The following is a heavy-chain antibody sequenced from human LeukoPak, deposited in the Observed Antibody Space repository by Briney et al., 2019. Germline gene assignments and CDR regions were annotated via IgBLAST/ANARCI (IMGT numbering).Heavy chain of an antibody. J-gene: IGHJ6*02. Sequence: ASVKVSCKASGGTFSSYAISWVRQAPGQGLEWMGRIIPILGIANYAQKFQGRVTITADKSTSTAYMELSSLRSEDTAVYYCARHKEWLRFPADFGMDVWGQGTTVTVSS. CDR1: GGTFSSYA. V-gene: IGHV1-69*04. CDR3: ARHKEWLRFPADFGMDV. D-gene: IGHD5-12*01. CDR2: IIPILGIA.